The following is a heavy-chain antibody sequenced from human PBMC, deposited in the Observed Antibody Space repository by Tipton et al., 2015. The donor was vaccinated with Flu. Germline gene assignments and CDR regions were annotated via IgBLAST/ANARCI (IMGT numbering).Heavy chain of an antibody. CDR2: VFHTGSS. CDR3: ARRDYSNYVSETKHWFEP. Sequence: TLSLTCTVSGYSISSDYYWGWIRQPPGKGLEWIGNVFHTGSSYYNPSLKSRITISVDTSKNQFSLNVISVTAADTAVYYCARRDYSNYVSETKHWFEPLGPGALVTISS. V-gene: IGHV4-38-2*02. J-gene: IGHJ5*02. CDR1: GYSISSDYY. D-gene: IGHD4-11*01.